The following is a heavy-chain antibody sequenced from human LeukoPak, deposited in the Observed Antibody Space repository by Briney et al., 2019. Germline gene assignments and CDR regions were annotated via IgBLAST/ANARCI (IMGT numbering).Heavy chain of an antibody. D-gene: IGHD3-22*01. Sequence: SETLSLTCTVSGGSISSYYWSWIRQPPGKGLEWIGYIYYSGSTNYNPSLKSRVTISVDTSKNQFSLKLSSVTAADTAVYYCARHSYDSSGYYPYWGQGTLVTVSS. CDR2: IYYSGST. V-gene: IGHV4-59*08. J-gene: IGHJ4*02. CDR1: GGSISSYY. CDR3: ARHSYDSSGYYPY.